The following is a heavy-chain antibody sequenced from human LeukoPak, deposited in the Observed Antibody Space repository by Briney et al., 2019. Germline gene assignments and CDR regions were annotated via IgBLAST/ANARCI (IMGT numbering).Heavy chain of an antibody. J-gene: IGHJ4*02. D-gene: IGHD1-7*01. CDR1: GFTFSNYW. Sequence: GGPLRLSCAASGFTFSNYWVHWVRQAPGKGLVWVSRINPDGSTINYADSVKGRFTISRDNAKNTLYLQMNSLRAEDTAVYYCATAGNYRFDCWGQGTLVTVSS. CDR3: ATAGNYRFDC. V-gene: IGHV3-74*01. CDR2: INPDGSTI.